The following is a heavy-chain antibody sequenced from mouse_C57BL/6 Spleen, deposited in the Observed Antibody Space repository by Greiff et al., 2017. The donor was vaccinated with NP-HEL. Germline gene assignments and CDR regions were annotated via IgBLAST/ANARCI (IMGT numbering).Heavy chain of an antibody. Sequence: VQLQQSGPELVKPGASVKISCKASGYSFTGYYMNWVKQSPEKSLEWIGEINPSTGGTTYNQKFKAKATLTVDKSSSTAYMQLKSLTSEDSAVYYCERERDGYLFAYWGQGTLVTVSA. J-gene: IGHJ3*01. CDR2: INPSTGGT. V-gene: IGHV1-42*01. CDR1: GYSFTGYY. CDR3: ERERDGYLFAY. D-gene: IGHD2-3*01.